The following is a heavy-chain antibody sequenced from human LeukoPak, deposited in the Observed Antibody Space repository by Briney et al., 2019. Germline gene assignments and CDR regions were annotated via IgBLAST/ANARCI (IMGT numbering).Heavy chain of an antibody. Sequence: GGSLRLSCAASGFTFSSYAMHWVRQAPGKGLEWVAVISYDGSNKYYADSVKGRFTISRDNSKNTLYLQMNSLRAEDTAVYYCARGGTIFGVARDWGQGTLVTVSS. CDR1: GFTFSSYA. CDR2: ISYDGSNK. J-gene: IGHJ4*02. V-gene: IGHV3-30-3*01. CDR3: ARGGTIFGVARD. D-gene: IGHD3-3*01.